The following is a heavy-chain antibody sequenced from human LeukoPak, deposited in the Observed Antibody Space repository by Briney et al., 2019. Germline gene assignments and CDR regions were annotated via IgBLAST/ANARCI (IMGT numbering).Heavy chain of an antibody. V-gene: IGHV4-61*02. CDR3: ARVSGWNPLEAAHLDY. CDR1: GGSISSGSYY. D-gene: IGHD6-19*01. J-gene: IGHJ4*02. Sequence: PSETLSLTCTVSGGSISSGSYYWSWIRQPAGKGLEWIGRIYTSGSTNYNPSLKSRVTMSVDTSKNQCSLKLSSVTAADTAVYYCARVSGWNPLEAAHLDYWGQGTLVTVSS. CDR2: IYTSGST.